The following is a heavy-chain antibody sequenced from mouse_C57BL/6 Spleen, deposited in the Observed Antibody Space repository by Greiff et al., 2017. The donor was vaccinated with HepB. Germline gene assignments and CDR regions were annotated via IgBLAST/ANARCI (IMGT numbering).Heavy chain of an antibody. CDR2: IHPNSGST. CDR1: GYTFTSYW. CDR3: ARGGIYDYDSLDWYFDV. J-gene: IGHJ1*03. V-gene: IGHV1-64*01. Sequence: QVQLQQPGAELVKPGASVKLSCKASGYTFTSYWMHWVKQRPGQGLEWIGMIHPNSGSTNYNEKFKSKATLTVDKSSSTAYMQLSSLTSEDSAVYYCARGGIYDYDSLDWYFDVWGTGTTVTVSS. D-gene: IGHD2-4*01.